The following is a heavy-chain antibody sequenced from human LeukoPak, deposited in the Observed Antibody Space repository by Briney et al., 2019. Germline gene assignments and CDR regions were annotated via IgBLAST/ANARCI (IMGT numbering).Heavy chain of an antibody. CDR2: MNPNSGNT. D-gene: IGHD6-19*01. Sequence: ASVKVSCKASGYTFTSYDINWVRQATGRGLEWMGWMNPNSGNTGYAQKFQGRVTMTRNTSISTAYMELSSLRSEDTAVYYCARASRRRTPAGMVDYWGQGTLVTVSS. V-gene: IGHV1-8*01. CDR3: ARASRRRTPAGMVDY. J-gene: IGHJ4*02. CDR1: GYTFTSYD.